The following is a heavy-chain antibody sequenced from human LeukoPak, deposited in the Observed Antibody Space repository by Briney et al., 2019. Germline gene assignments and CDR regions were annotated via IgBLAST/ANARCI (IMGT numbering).Heavy chain of an antibody. CDR1: GGTFSSYA. Sequence: VASVKVSCKASGGTFSSYAISWVRQAPGQGLEWMGRIIPILGIANYAQKFQGRVTITADKSTSTAYMELSSLRSEDTAVYYCARDQVAGTKVFDYWGQGTLVTVSS. CDR2: IIPILGIA. J-gene: IGHJ4*02. D-gene: IGHD6-19*01. V-gene: IGHV1-69*04. CDR3: ARDQVAGTKVFDY.